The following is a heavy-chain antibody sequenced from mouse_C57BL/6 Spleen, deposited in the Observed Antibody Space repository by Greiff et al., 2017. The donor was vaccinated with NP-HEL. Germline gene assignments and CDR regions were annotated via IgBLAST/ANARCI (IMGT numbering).Heavy chain of an antibody. CDR3: ARYGVYFDY. Sequence: VQLQESGAELVRPGTSVKVSCKASGYAFTNYLIEWVKQRPGQGLEWIGVINPGSGGTNYNEKFKGKATLTADKSSSTAYMQLSSLTSEDSAVYVCARYGVYFDYWGQGTTLTVSS. CDR2: INPGSGGT. V-gene: IGHV1-54*01. D-gene: IGHD1-1*02. J-gene: IGHJ2*01. CDR1: GYAFTNYL.